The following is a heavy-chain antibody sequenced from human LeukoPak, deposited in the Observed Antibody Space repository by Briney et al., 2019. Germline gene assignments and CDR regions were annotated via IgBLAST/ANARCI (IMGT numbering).Heavy chain of an antibody. CDR2: INPNSGGT. J-gene: IGHJ4*02. Sequence: ASVKVSCKASGYTFTGYYMHWVRQAPGQGLEWMGWINPNSGGTNYAQKFQGRATMTRDTSISTAYMELSSLRSEDTAVYYCARGLDTYSSGWYMEYYFDYWGQGTLVTVSS. CDR3: ARGLDTYSSGWYMEYYFDY. V-gene: IGHV1-2*02. D-gene: IGHD6-19*01. CDR1: GYTFTGYY.